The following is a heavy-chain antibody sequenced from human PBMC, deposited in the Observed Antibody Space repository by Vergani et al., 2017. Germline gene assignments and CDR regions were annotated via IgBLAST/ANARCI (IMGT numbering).Heavy chain of an antibody. CDR2: IYSGGST. CDR1: GFTVSSNY. V-gene: IGHV3-53*02. CDR3: AKGPSRYCSSTSCYRYFQH. Sequence: EVQLVETGGGLIQPGGSLRLSCAASGFTVSSNYMSWVRQAPGKGLEWVSVIYSGGSTYYADSVKGRFTISRDNSKNTLYLQMNSLRAEDTAVYYCAKGPSRYCSSTSCYRYFQHWGQGTLVTVSS. J-gene: IGHJ1*01. D-gene: IGHD2-2*01.